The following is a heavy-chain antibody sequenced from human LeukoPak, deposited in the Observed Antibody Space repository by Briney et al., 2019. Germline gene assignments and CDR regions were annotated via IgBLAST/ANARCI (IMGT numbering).Heavy chain of an antibody. J-gene: IGHJ3*01. CDR1: GDSVSSNSAA. D-gene: IGHD2-8*02. V-gene: IGHV6-1*01. CDR2: TFYRSKWCN. CDR3: ARSQLHRVEPKYWGAFDV. Sequence: SQTLSLTCAISGDSVSSNSAAWNWIRQSPSRGLEWLGRTFYRSKWCNDYAVSVEGRLTFNADTSKNQFSLQLNSATPEDTAVYYCARSQLHRVEPKYWGAFDVWGQGTTVTVSS.